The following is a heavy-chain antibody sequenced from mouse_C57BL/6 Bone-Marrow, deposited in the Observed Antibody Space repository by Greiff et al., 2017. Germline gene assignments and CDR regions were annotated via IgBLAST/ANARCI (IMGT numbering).Heavy chain of an antibody. CDR1: GYTFTSYR. Sequence: QVQLQQPGAELVKPGASVKLSCKASGYTFTSYRITWVKQRPGQGLEWIGDIYPGSGSTNYNEKFKSKATMTVDTSYSTAYMQMSSLTCEDSAVYYCARSPCYYGSSGDLDDWGKGTTVTVSS. J-gene: IGHJ1*03. CDR2: IYPGSGST. CDR3: ARSPCYYGSSGDLDD. D-gene: IGHD1-1*01. V-gene: IGHV1-55*01.